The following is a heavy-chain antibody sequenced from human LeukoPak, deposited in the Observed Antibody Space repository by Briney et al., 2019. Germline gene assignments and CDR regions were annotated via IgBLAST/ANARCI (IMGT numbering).Heavy chain of an antibody. D-gene: IGHD5-12*01. J-gene: IGHJ4*02. CDR2: ISSSSSYI. CDR3: AREGLDIVATAIDY. V-gene: IGHV3-21*01. CDR1: GFTFSSYS. Sequence: GGSMRLSCAASGFTFSSYSMNWVRQAPGRGLEWVSSISSSSSYIYFADSMKGRFTISRDNAKNSLYLQMNSLRAEDTAVYYCAREGLDIVATAIDYWGQGTLVTVSS.